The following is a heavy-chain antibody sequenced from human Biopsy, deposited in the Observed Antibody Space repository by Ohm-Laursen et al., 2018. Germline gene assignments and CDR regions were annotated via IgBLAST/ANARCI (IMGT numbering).Heavy chain of an antibody. D-gene: IGHD1-26*01. J-gene: IGHJ4*02. CDR2: IWYDGSDQ. CDR3: ARDRREHYQFDS. CDR1: GFIFNSYG. V-gene: IGHV3-33*01. Sequence: RSLRLSCAASGFIFNSYGMHWVRQAPGKGLEWVALIWYDGSDQYYADSVKGRFTISRDNSKNTVYLQMNSLRAEDTAVYYCARDRREHYQFDSWGQGTRVTVSS.